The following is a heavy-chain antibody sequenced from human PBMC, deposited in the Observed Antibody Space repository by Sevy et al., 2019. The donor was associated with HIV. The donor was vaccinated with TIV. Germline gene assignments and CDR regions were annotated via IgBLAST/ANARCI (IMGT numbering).Heavy chain of an antibody. J-gene: IGHJ4*02. CDR3: ARDRYDYVWGSYRPTFDY. V-gene: IGHV3-48*02. CDR2: ISSSSSTI. Sequence: GGSLRLSCAASGFTFSSYSMNWVRQAPGKGLEWVSYISSSSSTIYYADSVKGRFTISRDNAKNSLYLQMKSLGDEDTAVYYCARDRYDYVWGSYRPTFDYWGQGTLVTVSS. CDR1: GFTFSSYS. D-gene: IGHD3-16*02.